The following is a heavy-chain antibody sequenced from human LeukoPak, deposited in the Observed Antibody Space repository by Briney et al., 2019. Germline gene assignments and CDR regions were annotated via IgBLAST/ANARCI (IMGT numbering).Heavy chain of an antibody. CDR3: ARALSVGGGSYPLDYFDY. J-gene: IGHJ4*02. CDR1: GFTFSDYG. CDR2: IRYDENSK. V-gene: IGHV3-30*02. D-gene: IGHD1-26*01. Sequence: PGGSLRLSCAASGFTFSDYGMHWVRQAPGKGLEWVAFIRYDENSKYFADSVKGRFTISRDNSKNTLYLQMNSLKTEDTAVYYCARALSVGGGSYPLDYFDYWGQGTLVTVSS.